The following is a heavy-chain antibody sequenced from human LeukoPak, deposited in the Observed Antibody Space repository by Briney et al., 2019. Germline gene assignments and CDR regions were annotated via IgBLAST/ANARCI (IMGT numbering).Heavy chain of an antibody. CDR3: ARELLSSRGWYFDL. Sequence: ASVTVSCKAFGYSFISYAMHWVRQAPGQRLEWMGWINAGNGNTKYSQKFQGRVTITRDTSASTAYMELSSLRSEDTAVYYCARELLSSRGWYFDLWGRGTLVTVSS. V-gene: IGHV1-3*01. J-gene: IGHJ2*01. D-gene: IGHD6-13*01. CDR2: INAGNGNT. CDR1: GYSFISYA.